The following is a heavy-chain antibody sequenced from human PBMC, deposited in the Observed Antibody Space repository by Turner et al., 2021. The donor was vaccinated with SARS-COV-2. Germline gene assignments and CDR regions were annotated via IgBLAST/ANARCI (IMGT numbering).Heavy chain of an antibody. V-gene: IGHV3-13*04. J-gene: IGHJ3*02. CDR1: GFTFSSYD. Sequence: EVQLVESGGGLVQPGGSLRLSCAASGFTFSSYDMHWVRQATGKGLEWFSAIGTAGDTYYPGSVKGRFTISRENAKNSLYLQMNSLRAGDTAVYYCARATDYYDSSGYYHTGAFDIWGQGTMVTVSS. CDR2: IGTAGDT. D-gene: IGHD3-22*01. CDR3: ARATDYYDSSGYYHTGAFDI.